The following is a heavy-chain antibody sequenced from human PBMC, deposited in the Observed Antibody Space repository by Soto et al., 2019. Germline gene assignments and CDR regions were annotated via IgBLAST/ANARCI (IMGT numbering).Heavy chain of an antibody. CDR1: GDSLSSHY. D-gene: IGHD2-15*01. J-gene: IGHJ5*02. V-gene: IGHV4-59*11. Sequence: PSETLSLTCTVSGDSLSSHYWTWIRQPPGKGLEWIGCVYYSGYTNYNPSLESRVSMSLDMSENQVSLKLSSVTAADTAVYYCAKFYGGKSAHTYTIDPWGQGTLVTVSS. CDR2: VYYSGYT. CDR3: AKFYGGKSAHTYTIDP.